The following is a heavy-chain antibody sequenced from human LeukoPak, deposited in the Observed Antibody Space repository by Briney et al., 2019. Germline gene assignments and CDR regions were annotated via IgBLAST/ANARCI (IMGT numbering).Heavy chain of an antibody. V-gene: IGHV1-2*02. J-gene: IGHJ3*02. D-gene: IGHD1-1*01. CDR1: GYTFTGYY. CDR3: AATGSETDAFDI. Sequence: ASVKVSCKASGYTFTGYYMHWVRQAPGQGLEWMGWINPNSGGTNYAQKFQGRVTMTRDTSISTAYMELSSLRSEDTAVYYCAATGSETDAFDIWGQGTMVTVSS. CDR2: INPNSGGT.